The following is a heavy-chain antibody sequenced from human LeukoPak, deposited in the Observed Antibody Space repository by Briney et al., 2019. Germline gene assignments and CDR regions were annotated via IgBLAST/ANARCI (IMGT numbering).Heavy chain of an antibody. V-gene: IGHV3-21*01. CDR2: ISSSRSYT. Sequence: PGGSLRLSCAASGFTFTAYNMNWFRQAPGKGLEWVSSISSSRSYTYYADSVKGRFTISRDNAKKSLFLQMNSLRAEDTAVYYCARGAPYYYDTSGLGGRGQGTLVTVSS. J-gene: IGHJ4*02. CDR1: GFTFTAYN. CDR3: ARGAPYYYDTSGLGG. D-gene: IGHD3-22*01.